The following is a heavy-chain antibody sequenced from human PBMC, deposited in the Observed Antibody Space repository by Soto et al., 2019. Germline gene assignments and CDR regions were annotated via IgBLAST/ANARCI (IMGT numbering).Heavy chain of an antibody. V-gene: IGHV4-39*01. CDR2: IYYSGST. J-gene: IGHJ5*02. D-gene: IGHD3-10*01. Sequence: QLQLQESGPGLVKPSETLSLTCTVSGGSISSSSYYWGWIRQPPGKGLEWIGSIYYSGSTYYNPSLKSRVTISVDTSKNQFSLKLSSVTAADTAVYYCARHRTYPYYYGSGSYYPGWFDPWGQGTLVTVSS. CDR3: ARHRTYPYYYGSGSYYPGWFDP. CDR1: GGSISSSSYY.